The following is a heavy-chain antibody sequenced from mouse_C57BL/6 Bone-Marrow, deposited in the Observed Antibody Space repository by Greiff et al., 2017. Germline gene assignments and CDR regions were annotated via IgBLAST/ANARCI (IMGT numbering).Heavy chain of an antibody. D-gene: IGHD1-1*01. CDR1: GYSITSDY. CDR3: ARVYYGSDYAMDY. V-gene: IGHV3-8*01. CDR2: ISYSGST. Sequence: VQLQESGPGLAKPSQTLSLTCSVTGYSITSDYWNWIRTFPGNKLEYMGYISYSGSTYYNPSLKSRISITRDTSKNQDYLQLNSVTTEDTATYYCARVYYGSDYAMDYWGQGTSVTVSS. J-gene: IGHJ4*01.